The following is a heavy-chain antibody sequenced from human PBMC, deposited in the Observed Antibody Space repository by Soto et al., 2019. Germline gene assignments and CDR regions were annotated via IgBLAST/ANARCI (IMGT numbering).Heavy chain of an antibody. V-gene: IGHV1-69*06. CDR1: GGIFSDYA. CDR3: ARDRIQLRLGKYSFNGMDV. CDR2: IVPRFGSP. Sequence: QGQLVQSGAEMRKPGSSLRVSCKASGGIFSDYAFSWVRQAPGQGLEWMGGIVPRFGSPNYAQKFGGRVTITADTSTSTVYMEMSSLRFDDTAVYFCARDRIQLRLGKYSFNGMDVWGQGTTITVSS. J-gene: IGHJ6*02. D-gene: IGHD5-18*01.